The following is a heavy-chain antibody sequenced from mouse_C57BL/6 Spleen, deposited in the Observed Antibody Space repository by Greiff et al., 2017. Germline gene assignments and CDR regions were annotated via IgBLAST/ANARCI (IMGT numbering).Heavy chain of an antibody. CDR2: INPSRGYT. Sequence: QVQLQQSGAELARPGASVKMSCKASGYTFTSYTMHWVKQRPGQGLEWIGYINPSRGYTKYNQKFKDKATLTADKSSSTAYRQLSSLTSEDSAVYYCAITTVVEDYYAMDYWRQGTSVTVSS. J-gene: IGHJ4*01. CDR1: GYTFTSYT. CDR3: AITTVVEDYYAMDY. V-gene: IGHV1-4*01. D-gene: IGHD1-1*01.